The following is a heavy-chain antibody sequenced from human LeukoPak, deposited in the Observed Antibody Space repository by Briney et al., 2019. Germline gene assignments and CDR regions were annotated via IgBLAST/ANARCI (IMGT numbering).Heavy chain of an antibody. V-gene: IGHV3-30*02. Sequence: GGSLRLSCAASGFTFSSYGMSWVRQAPGKGLEWVAFIRYDGSNKYYADSVKGRFTISRDNSKNTLYLQMNSLRAGDTAVYYCAASLYSSSWSHFDYWGQGTLVTVSS. CDR3: AASLYSSSWSHFDY. CDR1: GFTFSSYG. J-gene: IGHJ4*02. CDR2: IRYDGSNK. D-gene: IGHD6-13*01.